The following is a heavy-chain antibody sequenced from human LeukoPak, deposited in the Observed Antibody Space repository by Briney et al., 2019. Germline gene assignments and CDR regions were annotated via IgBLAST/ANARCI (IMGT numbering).Heavy chain of an antibody. J-gene: IGHJ4*02. V-gene: IGHV1-69*13. D-gene: IGHD3-16*02. CDR1: GGTSSSYA. Sequence: SVKVSCKASGGTSSSYAISWVRQAPGQGLEWMGGIIPIFGTANYAQKFQGRVTITADESTSTAYMELSSLRSEDTAVYYCARAVSLGGVIAAFDYWGQGTLVTVSS. CDR3: ARAVSLGGVIAAFDY. CDR2: IIPIFGTA.